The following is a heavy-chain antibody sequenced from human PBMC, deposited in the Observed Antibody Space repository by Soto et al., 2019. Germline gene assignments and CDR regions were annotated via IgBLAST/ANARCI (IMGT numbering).Heavy chain of an antibody. CDR2: IIPILGIE. Sequence: QVQLVQSGAEVKKPGSSVKVSCKASGGTFSSYTISWVRQAPGQGLEWMGRIIPILGIENYAQKFQGRVTITADKSTSTAYMELSSLRSEDTAVYYCAREVGVAYYYGSGSPLFDYWGQGTLVTVSS. D-gene: IGHD3-10*01. V-gene: IGHV1-69*08. J-gene: IGHJ4*02. CDR1: GGTFSSYT. CDR3: AREVGVAYYYGSGSPLFDY.